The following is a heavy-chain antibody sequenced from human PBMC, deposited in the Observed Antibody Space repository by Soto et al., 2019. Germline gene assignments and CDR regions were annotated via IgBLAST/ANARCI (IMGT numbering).Heavy chain of an antibody. V-gene: IGHV3-33*01. CDR1: RFTYSSYG. CDR3: ARERNPRTQFDY. Sequence: GGSLRLSCAESRFTYSSYGRHWVRQAPGKGLEWVAVIWYDGSNKYYADSVKGRFTISRDNSKNTLYLQMNSLRAEDTAVYYCARERNPRTQFDYWGQGALATVSS. CDR2: IWYDGSNK. J-gene: IGHJ4*02.